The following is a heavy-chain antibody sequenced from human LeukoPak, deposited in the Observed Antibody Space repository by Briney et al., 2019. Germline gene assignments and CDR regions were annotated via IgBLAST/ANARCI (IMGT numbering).Heavy chain of an antibody. CDR2: IYYGGNT. CDR3: ATHPPGKYYFDY. Sequence: SETLSLTCTVSGGSISSSNYYWGWIRQPPGKGLEWIESIYYGGNTYYNPSLKSRVTISVDTSKNQFPLRLSSVTAADTAVYYCATHPPGKYYFDYWGQGTLVTVSS. J-gene: IGHJ4*02. CDR1: GGSISSSNYY. V-gene: IGHV4-39*01.